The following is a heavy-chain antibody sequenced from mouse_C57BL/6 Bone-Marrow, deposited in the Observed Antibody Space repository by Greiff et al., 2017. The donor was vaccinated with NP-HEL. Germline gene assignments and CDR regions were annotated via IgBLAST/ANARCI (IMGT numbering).Heavy chain of an antibody. J-gene: IGHJ2*01. V-gene: IGHV1-39*01. CDR3: ARGGVVAFDY. D-gene: IGHD1-1*01. Sequence: EVQLQQSGPELVKPGASVKISCQASGYSFTDYTMPWVQQSHGQSLEWLGVITPNYGTTSYTQKFKGKAPLTVDPSSSTAYMQLNSLTAEDTAVYYCARGGVVAFDYWGQGTTLTVSS. CDR1: GYSFTDYT. CDR2: ITPNYGTT.